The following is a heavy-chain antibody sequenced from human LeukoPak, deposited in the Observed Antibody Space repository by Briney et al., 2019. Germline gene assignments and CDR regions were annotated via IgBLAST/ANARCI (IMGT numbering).Heavy chain of an antibody. V-gene: IGHV3-30*18. J-gene: IGHJ5*02. CDR2: ISSDGNSK. CDR3: AKDFLGGSLPSGCFDP. Sequence: PGVSLRLSCAASGFTFSSCGMHWVRQAPGKGLEWVAVISSDGNSKYFPDSVKGRFTISRDNSKNTLYLQMNSLRAEDTAVYYCAKDFLGGSLPSGCFDPWGQGTLVTVSS. CDR1: GFTFSSCG. D-gene: IGHD1-26*01.